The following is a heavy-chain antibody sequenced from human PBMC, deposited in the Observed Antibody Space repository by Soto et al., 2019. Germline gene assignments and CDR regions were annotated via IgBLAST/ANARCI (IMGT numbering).Heavy chain of an antibody. CDR3: ARPWYSSSWPLFDY. CDR1: GFTFITYT. D-gene: IGHD6-13*01. J-gene: IGHJ4*02. Sequence: ASVKVACKASGFTFITYTVHWVRQTPGQGLEWMGIINPSGGSTSYAQKFQGRVTMTRDTSTSTVYMELSSLRSEDTAVYYCARPWYSSSWPLFDYWGQGTLVTVSS. V-gene: IGHV1-46*03. CDR2: INPSGGST.